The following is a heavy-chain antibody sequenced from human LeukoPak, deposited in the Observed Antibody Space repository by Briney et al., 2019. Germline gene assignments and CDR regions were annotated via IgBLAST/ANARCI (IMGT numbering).Heavy chain of an antibody. D-gene: IGHD2-15*01. Sequence: PGGSLRLSCVASGFSLSGYWMYWVRQAPGKGLMYISRNNGDGSTTNYADVVKGRFTISRDNSRNTLFLQMNSLRAEDTAVYYCATDRATQYFDYWGQGTLVSVSS. CDR1: GFSLSGYW. CDR2: NNGDGSTT. V-gene: IGHV3-74*01. CDR3: ATDRATQYFDY. J-gene: IGHJ4*02.